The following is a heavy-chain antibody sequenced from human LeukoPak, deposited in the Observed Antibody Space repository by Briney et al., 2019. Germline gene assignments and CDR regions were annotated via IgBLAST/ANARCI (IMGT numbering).Heavy chain of an antibody. Sequence: GGSLRLSCAASGVTFSSYAMTWVRQAPGKGLEWVSAISGSGGNTYYADSVKGRFTISRDKSKNTLYLQMNSLRADDTAVYYCAKSIVGVAGFDPWGRGTLVTVSS. CDR1: GVTFSSYA. CDR2: ISGSGGNT. CDR3: AKSIVGVAGFDP. J-gene: IGHJ5*02. V-gene: IGHV3-23*01. D-gene: IGHD1-26*01.